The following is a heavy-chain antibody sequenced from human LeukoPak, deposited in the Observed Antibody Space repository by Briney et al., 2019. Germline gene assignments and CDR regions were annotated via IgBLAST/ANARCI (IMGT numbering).Heavy chain of an antibody. CDR2: VSLSGLT. V-gene: IGHV4-4*02. Sequence: PSETLSLTCGLSGGSISTINWWSCVRQPPGQGLEWIGEVSLSGLTNYNPSLSSRAIMTVDTSNNHLSLKLTSETAADTAVYYCARGRYYDILTGYFDFDYRGRGTLVTVSS. CDR3: ARGRYYDILTGYFDFDY. D-gene: IGHD3-9*01. CDR1: GGSISTINW. J-gene: IGHJ4*02.